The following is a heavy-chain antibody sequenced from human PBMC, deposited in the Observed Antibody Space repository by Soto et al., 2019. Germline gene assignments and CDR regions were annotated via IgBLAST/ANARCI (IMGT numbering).Heavy chain of an antibody. D-gene: IGHD2-15*01. CDR3: ASHFTGVLVLGTSPPGGDNYGWDV. CDR1: GGTFSRYT. V-gene: IGHV1-69*02. Sequence: QVQLVQSGAEVKKPGSSVKVSCKASGGTFSRYTFTWVRQAPGQGLEWMGRIIPIVDIPNYAQNFQGRVMITADKSTRTASMELSSLTSADTGVYYCASHFTGVLVLGTSPPGGDNYGWDVWGQGTTVSVS. J-gene: IGHJ6*02. CDR2: IIPIVDIP.